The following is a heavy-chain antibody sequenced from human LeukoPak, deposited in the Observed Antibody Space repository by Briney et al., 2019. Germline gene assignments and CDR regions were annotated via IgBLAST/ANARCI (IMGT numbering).Heavy chain of an antibody. V-gene: IGHV4-59*01. CDR2: TYDSGRT. CDR1: GGSISSYY. Sequence: SETLSLTCTVSGGSISSYYWSWIRQSPGKGLEWIGYTYDSGRTNYNPSLKSRVTISVDTSKNQFSLKLSSVTAADTAVYYCARDKGYDSSGLDYWGQGTLVTVFS. CDR3: ARDKGYDSSGLDY. J-gene: IGHJ4*02. D-gene: IGHD3-22*01.